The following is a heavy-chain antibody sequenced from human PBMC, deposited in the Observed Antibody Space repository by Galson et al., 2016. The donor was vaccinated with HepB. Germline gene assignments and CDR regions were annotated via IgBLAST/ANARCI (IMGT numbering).Heavy chain of an antibody. D-gene: IGHD3-3*01. Sequence: SVKVSCKASRYIFTNYAIHWVRQAPGDRPEWMGWINPGSGKTKYSEILQDRVTITTDTSAIIVYMELRSLRSEDSAIYYCATTISPLQQFLNYWGQGTLVTVSS. J-gene: IGHJ4*02. CDR1: RYIFTNYA. CDR2: INPGSGKT. CDR3: ATTISPLQQFLNY. V-gene: IGHV1-3*01.